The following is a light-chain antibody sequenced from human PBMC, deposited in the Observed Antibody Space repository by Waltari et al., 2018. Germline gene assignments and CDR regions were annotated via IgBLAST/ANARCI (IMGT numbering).Light chain of an antibody. J-gene: IGKJ1*01. V-gene: IGKV3D-15*01. Sequence: EIVMTQSPATLSVSPGEGATLSCRASQHINSHLAWYQQQPGQTPRLLIYGASTRASGIPARFSGRWSGTEFTLTISSLQSEDFALYYCQQYNNWPPWTFGQGTKVEIK. CDR1: QHINSH. CDR3: QQYNNWPPWT. CDR2: GAS.